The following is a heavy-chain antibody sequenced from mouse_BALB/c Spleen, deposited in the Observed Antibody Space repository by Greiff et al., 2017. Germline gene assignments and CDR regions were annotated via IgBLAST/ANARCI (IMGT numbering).Heavy chain of an antibody. J-gene: IGHJ3*01. D-gene: IGHD2-1*01. Sequence: EVQLVESGGGLVKPGGSLKLSCAASGFTFSDYYMYWVRQTPEKRLEWVATISDGGSYTYYPDSVKGRFTISRDNAKNNLYLQMSSLKSEDTAMYYCAREGGIYYGNYRTWFAYWGQGTLVTVSA. CDR1: GFTFSDYY. CDR3: AREGGIYYGNYRTWFAY. V-gene: IGHV5-4*02. CDR2: ISDGGSYT.